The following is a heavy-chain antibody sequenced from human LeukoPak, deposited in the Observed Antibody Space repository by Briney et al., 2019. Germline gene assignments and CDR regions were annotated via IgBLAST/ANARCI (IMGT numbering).Heavy chain of an antibody. Sequence: PSETLSLTCTVSGGSISSSSYYWGWIRQPPGKGLEWIGRIYTSGSTNYNPSLKNRVTISVDTSKNQFSLKLSSVTAADTAVYYCARDGSSGYWGQGTLVAVSS. CDR3: ARDGSSGY. D-gene: IGHD6-19*01. CDR2: IYTSGST. V-gene: IGHV4-39*07. J-gene: IGHJ4*02. CDR1: GGSISSSSYY.